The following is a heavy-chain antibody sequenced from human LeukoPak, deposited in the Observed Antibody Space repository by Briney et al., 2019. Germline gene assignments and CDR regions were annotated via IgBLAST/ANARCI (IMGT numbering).Heavy chain of an antibody. D-gene: IGHD3-9*01. CDR1: GXTFSSY. J-gene: IGHJ4*02. CDR3: ARGQSRYFDWYLGFFDY. CDR2: ISSTSSYI. Sequence: GGSLRLSCAASGXTFSSYMNWVRQAPGKGLERVSSISSTSSYIYYADSVKGRFTISRDNAKNSLYLQMNSLRADDTAVYYCARGQSRYFDWYLGFFDYWGQGTLVTVSS. V-gene: IGHV3-21*01.